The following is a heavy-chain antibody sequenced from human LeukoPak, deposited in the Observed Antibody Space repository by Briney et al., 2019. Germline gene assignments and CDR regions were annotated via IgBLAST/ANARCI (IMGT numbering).Heavy chain of an antibody. J-gene: IGHJ4*02. Sequence: SETLSLTCTVSGYFSTAYYWGWIRQPPGKGLEWIASIRHDGHTYYNPSLKSRVTISVDTSKNQFSLKLTSVTAADTAVYYCARSVMDSSDFYYFDYWGQGTLVTVSS. CDR3: ARSVMDSSDFYYFDY. V-gene: IGHV4-38-2*02. CDR2: IRHDGHT. CDR1: GYFSTAYY. D-gene: IGHD3-22*01.